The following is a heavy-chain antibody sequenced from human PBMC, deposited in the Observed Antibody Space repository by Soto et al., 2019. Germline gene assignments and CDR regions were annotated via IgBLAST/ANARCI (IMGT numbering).Heavy chain of an antibody. CDR2: ITDSGGST. V-gene: IGHV3-23*01. CDR3: AKAATVVTLYYFDY. D-gene: IGHD4-17*01. J-gene: IGHJ4*02. Sequence: LRLSCAASGFTFNNYGMSWVRQAPGKGLEWVSAITDSGGSTYYADSVKGRFTISRDNSKNTAYLQMNSLRAEDTAVYYCAKAATVVTLYYFDYWGQGTLVTVSS. CDR1: GFTFNNYG.